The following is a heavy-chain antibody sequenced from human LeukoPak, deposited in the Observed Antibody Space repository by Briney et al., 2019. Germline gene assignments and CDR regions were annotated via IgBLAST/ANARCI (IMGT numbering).Heavy chain of an antibody. Sequence: GGSLRLSCAASGFTFSSYSMNWVRQAPGKGLEWVSSISSSSSYIYYADSVKGRFTISRDNAKNSLYLQVNSLRAEDTAVYYCAREGVYYDILTGYPPFDYWGQGTLVTVSS. CDR1: GFTFSSYS. D-gene: IGHD3-9*01. CDR3: AREGVYYDILTGYPPFDY. J-gene: IGHJ4*02. CDR2: ISSSSSYI. V-gene: IGHV3-21*01.